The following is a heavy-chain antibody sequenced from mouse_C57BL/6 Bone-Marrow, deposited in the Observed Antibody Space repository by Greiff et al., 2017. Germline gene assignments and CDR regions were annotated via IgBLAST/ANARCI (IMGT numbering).Heavy chain of an antibody. CDR3: ARLLYGNYDWFAY. CDR1: GFTFSSYT. D-gene: IGHD2-1*01. V-gene: IGHV5-9*01. Sequence: DVMLVESGGGLVKPGGSLKLSCAASGFTFSSYTMSWVRQTPEKRLEWVATISGGGGNTYYPDSVKGRFTISRDNAKNTLYLQMSSLRSEDTALYYCARLLYGNYDWFAYWGQGTLVTVSA. CDR2: ISGGGGNT. J-gene: IGHJ3*01.